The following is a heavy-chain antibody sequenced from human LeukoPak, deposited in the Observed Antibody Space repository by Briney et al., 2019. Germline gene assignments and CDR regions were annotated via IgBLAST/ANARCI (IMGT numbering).Heavy chain of an antibody. Sequence: SETLSLTCTVSGDSITSGRYYWSWIRQPPGKGLEWIGYIYYSGSTNYNPSLKSRVTISVDTSKNQFSLKLSSVTAADTAVYYCARAGGGAAGIDYWGQGTLVTVSS. CDR2: IYYSGST. CDR1: GDSITSGRYY. D-gene: IGHD6-13*01. CDR3: ARAGGGAAGIDY. J-gene: IGHJ4*02. V-gene: IGHV4-61*01.